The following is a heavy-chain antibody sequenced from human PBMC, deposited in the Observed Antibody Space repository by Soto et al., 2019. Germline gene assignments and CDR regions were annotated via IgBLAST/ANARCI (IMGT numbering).Heavy chain of an antibody. V-gene: IGHV3-7*03. CDR1: GLTFGHYW. CDR3: ATDLEPVDGFDH. CDR2: IKIDGSEK. Sequence: EVQMLQSGGGMVQPGGSLRLSCVGSGLTFGHYWMSWVRQAPGKGLEWVANIKIDGSEKYYVDSVKGRFAIYRDNAKNSVFLQVTTPTTEDPAVYYCATDLEPVDGFDHWGKGSLVIVS. J-gene: IGHJ4*02.